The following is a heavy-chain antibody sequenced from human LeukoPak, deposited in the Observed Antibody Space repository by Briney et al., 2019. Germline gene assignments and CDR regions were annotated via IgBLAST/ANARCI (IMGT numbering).Heavy chain of an antibody. J-gene: IGHJ5*02. V-gene: IGHV4-34*01. CDR2: INHSGST. D-gene: IGHD6-13*01. CDR1: GGSFSGYY. Sequence: SETLSLTCAVYGGSFSGYYWSWIRQPPGKGLEWIGEINHSGSTNYNPSLRSRVTISVDTSKNQFSLKLSSVTAADTAVYYCARRPRSSRGRWFDPWGQGTLVTVSS. CDR3: ARRPRSSRGRWFDP.